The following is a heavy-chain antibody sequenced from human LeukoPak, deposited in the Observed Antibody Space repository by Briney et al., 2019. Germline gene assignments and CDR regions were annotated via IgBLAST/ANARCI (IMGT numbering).Heavy chain of an antibody. J-gene: IGHJ3*02. CDR2: ISSGSSYT. D-gene: IGHD1-14*01. V-gene: IGHV3-21*01. Sequence: GGSLRLSCAASGFTFSSYSMNWARQAPGKGLEWVSSISSGSSYTYYADSVKGRFTISRDNAKNSLYLQMNSLRAEDTAVYYRAGDLPNWNHDAFDIWGQGTMVTVSS. CDR1: GFTFSSYS. CDR3: AGDLPNWNHDAFDI.